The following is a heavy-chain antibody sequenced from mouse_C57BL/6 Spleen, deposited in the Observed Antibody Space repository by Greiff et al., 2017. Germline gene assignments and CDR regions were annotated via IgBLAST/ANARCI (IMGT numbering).Heavy chain of an antibody. J-gene: IGHJ1*03. CDR3: ARHEEDHLLVGWYFDV. CDR1: GYTFTEYT. Sequence: QVQLKESGAELVKPGASVKLSCKASGYTFTEYTIHWVKQRSGQGLEWIGWFYPGSGSIKYNEKFKDKATLTADKSSSTVYMELSRLTSDGSAVYFYARHEEDHLLVGWYFDVWGTGTTVTVSS. D-gene: IGHD2-1*01. CDR2: FYPGSGSI. V-gene: IGHV1-62-2*01.